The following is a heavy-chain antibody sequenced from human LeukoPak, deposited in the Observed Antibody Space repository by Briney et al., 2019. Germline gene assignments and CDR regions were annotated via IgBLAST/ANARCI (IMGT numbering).Heavy chain of an antibody. D-gene: IGHD6-13*01. J-gene: IGHJ4*02. CDR2: IYPGDSDT. CDR3: ARVGYSSSWSEYYFDY. Sequence: GESLKISCKGSGYSFTSYWIGWVRQMPGKGLEWMGIIYPGDSDTRYSPSFQGQVTISADKSISTAYLQWSSLKASDTAMYYCARVGYSSSWSEYYFDYWGQGTLVTVSS. V-gene: IGHV5-51*01. CDR1: GYSFTSYW.